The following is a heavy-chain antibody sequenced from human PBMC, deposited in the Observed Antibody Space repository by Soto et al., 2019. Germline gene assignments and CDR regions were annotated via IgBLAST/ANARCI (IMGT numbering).Heavy chain of an antibody. CDR1: WGSFSAQD. V-gene: IGHV4-34*01. CDR3: ARGRVDTVDSSGFYED. D-gene: IGHD3-22*01. CDR2: IYHSGAT. Sequence: PXQTLSLPGPVDWGSFSAQDWSWIRQLPGKGLEWIGEIYHSGATSYNPSLKSRVTISVDTSKSQFSLKLTSVTAADRAVYYCARGRVDTVDSSGFYEDWGQGTPVTVSS. J-gene: IGHJ4*02.